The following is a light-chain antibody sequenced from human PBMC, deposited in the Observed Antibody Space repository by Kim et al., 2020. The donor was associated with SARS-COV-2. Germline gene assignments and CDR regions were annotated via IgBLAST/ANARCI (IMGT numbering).Light chain of an antibody. Sequence: DIQMTQSPSSVYASVGDRVTITCRASQGIGTGLGWYQQAPGKAPKLLIYAASTSQTGVPSRFSGGGSGSDFTLTISSLQPEDFATYYCQQANIFPLTFGGGTKVDIK. J-gene: IGKJ4*01. CDR3: QQANIFPLT. V-gene: IGKV1-12*01. CDR1: QGIGTG. CDR2: AAS.